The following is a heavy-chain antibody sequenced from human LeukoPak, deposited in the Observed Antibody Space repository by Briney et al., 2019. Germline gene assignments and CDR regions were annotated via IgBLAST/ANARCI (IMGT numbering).Heavy chain of an antibody. Sequence: GASVKVSCKASGYTFASYDINWVRQATGQGLEWMGWMNPNSGNTGYAQKFQGRVTITRNTSISTAYMELSSLRSEDTAVYYCARHLRRSRDGYIFDYWGQGTLVTVSS. CDR1: GYTFASYD. V-gene: IGHV1-8*03. CDR2: MNPNSGNT. CDR3: ARHLRRSRDGYIFDY. D-gene: IGHD5-24*01. J-gene: IGHJ4*02.